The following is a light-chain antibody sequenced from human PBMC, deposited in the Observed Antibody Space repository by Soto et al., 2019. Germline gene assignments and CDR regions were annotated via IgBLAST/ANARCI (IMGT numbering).Light chain of an antibody. CDR1: SSDVGGYNY. CDR2: DVS. CDR3: SSYTSSSTLVV. Sequence: QSVLTQPASVSGSPGQSITISCTGTSSDVGGYNYVSSYQQHPGKAPKLMIYDVSNRPSGVSNRFSGSKSGNTASLTISGLQAEDEADYYCSSYTSSSTLVVFGTGTKLTVL. J-gene: IGLJ1*01. V-gene: IGLV2-14*01.